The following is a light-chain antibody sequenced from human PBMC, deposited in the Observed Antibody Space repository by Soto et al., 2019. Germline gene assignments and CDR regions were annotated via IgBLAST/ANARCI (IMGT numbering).Light chain of an antibody. Sequence: EIVMTQSPATLSVSPGERATLSCRASQIVSSNLAWYQQKPGQAPRLLIYGASTRATGIPARFSGSRYGTVFTLTIRSLQSEDVAVYYCEQYNNVPPGTLGQGTKVEIK. V-gene: IGKV3-15*01. CDR1: QIVSSN. CDR2: GAS. J-gene: IGKJ1*01. CDR3: EQYNNVPPGT.